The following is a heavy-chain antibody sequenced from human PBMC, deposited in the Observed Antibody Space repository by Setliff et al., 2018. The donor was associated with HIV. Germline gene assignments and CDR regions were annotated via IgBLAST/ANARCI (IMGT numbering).Heavy chain of an antibody. V-gene: IGHV3-74*01. CDR2: INSDGSSI. CDR3: ARHSDWYGNDAFDI. D-gene: IGHD6-19*01. CDR1: GFTFSSSW. Sequence: PGGSLRLSCAASGFTFSSSWMHWVRQALGKGLVWVSRINSDGSSISYADSVKGRFTISRDNAKNTLYLQMNSLRGEDTAVYYCARHSDWYGNDAFDIWGQGTRVTVSS. J-gene: IGHJ3*02.